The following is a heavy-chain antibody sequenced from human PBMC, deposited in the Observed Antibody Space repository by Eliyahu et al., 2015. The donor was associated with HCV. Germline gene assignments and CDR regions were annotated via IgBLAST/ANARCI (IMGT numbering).Heavy chain of an antibody. CDR3: ARDKGTHCSGGSCYPLDY. J-gene: IGHJ4*02. CDR2: ISSSSSYI. Sequence: EVQLVESGGGLVKPGGSLRLSCAXSGFTFSXYSMNWVRQAPGKGLEWVSSISSSSSYIYYADSVKGRFTISRDNAKNSLYLQMNSLRAEDTAVYYCARDKGTHCSGGSCYPLDYWGQGTLVTVSS. D-gene: IGHD2-15*01. V-gene: IGHV3-21*01. CDR1: GFTFSXYS.